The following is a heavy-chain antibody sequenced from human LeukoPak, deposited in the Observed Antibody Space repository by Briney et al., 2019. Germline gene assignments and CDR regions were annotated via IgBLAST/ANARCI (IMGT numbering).Heavy chain of an antibody. CDR1: GFTFSSYA. CDR3: ARDPDDYGDYSYFDY. D-gene: IGHD4-17*01. J-gene: IGHJ4*02. CDR2: ISSNGDNT. V-gene: IGHV3-64*04. Sequence: PGGSLRLSCSASGFTFSSYAMHWVRQAPGKGLEYVSAISSNGDNTYYADSVKGRFTISRDNSTNTLFLQMNSLRAEDTAVYYCARDPDDYGDYSYFDYWGQGTLVTVSS.